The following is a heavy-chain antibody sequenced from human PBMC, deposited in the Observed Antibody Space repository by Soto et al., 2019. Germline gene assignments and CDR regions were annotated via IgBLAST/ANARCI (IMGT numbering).Heavy chain of an antibody. D-gene: IGHD6-6*01. Sequence: ASVKVSCKASGYTFTGYYIHWVRQAPGQGLEWMGWINPNSGGTTYAQNFQGRVTLTRDTSINTAYMELSSLTSDDTAVYYCATLAARRGADDYWGQGTLVTV. J-gene: IGHJ4*02. CDR2: INPNSGGT. CDR3: ATLAARRGADDY. V-gene: IGHV1-2*02. CDR1: GYTFTGYY.